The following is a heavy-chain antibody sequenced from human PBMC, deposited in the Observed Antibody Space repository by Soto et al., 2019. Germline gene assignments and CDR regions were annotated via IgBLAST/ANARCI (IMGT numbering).Heavy chain of an antibody. V-gene: IGHV3-23*01. CDR3: AVGGEWAFNFYY. CDR2: ISAGGSST. Sequence: GESLKISCAASGFTFSYYAMSWVRQAPGKGLEWVSGISAGGSSTYYPDSVKGRFTISRDNSKNTLYLQMNSLRVEDTAVYYCAVGGEWAFNFYYWCHGTLVTVSS. CDR1: GFTFSYYA. D-gene: IGHD3-10*01. J-gene: IGHJ4*01.